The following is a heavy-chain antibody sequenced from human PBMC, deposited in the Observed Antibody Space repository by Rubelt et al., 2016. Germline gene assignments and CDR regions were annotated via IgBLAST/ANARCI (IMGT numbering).Heavy chain of an antibody. V-gene: IGHV1-18*01. D-gene: IGHD3-3*01. Sequence: QVQLVQSGAEVKKPGASVKVSCKASGYTFTSYGISWVRQAPGQGLEWMGWISAYNGNTNYAQKIQGRGTMTTDTSTSTAYMELRSLRSDDTAVYYCARDPPNGRHDFWSGSVFEIWGQGTMVTVSS. CDR3: ARDPPNGRHDFWSGSVFEI. CDR2: ISAYNGNT. CDR1: GYTFTSYG. J-gene: IGHJ3*02.